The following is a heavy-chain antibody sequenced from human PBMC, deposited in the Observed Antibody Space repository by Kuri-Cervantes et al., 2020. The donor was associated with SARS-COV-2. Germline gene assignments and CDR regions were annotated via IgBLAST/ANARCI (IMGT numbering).Heavy chain of an antibody. Sequence: SETLSLTCTVSGGSISSGGYYWSWIRQPPGKGLEWIGSIYYSGSTYYNPSLKSRVTISVDTSKNQFSLKLSSVTAADTAVYYCARRTLDTAMVRGVRAPNDAFDIWGQGTMVTVSS. CDR2: IYYSGST. D-gene: IGHD5-18*01. J-gene: IGHJ3*02. V-gene: IGHV4-39*01. CDR1: GGSISSGGYY. CDR3: ARRTLDTAMVRGVRAPNDAFDI.